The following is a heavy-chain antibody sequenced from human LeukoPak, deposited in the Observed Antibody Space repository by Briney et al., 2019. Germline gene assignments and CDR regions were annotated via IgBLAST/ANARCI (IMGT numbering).Heavy chain of an antibody. CDR3: ARQALLHSGWPPQTDY. Sequence: ASVKVSCKASGYTLTSYGISWVRQAPGQGLEWMGWISAYNGNTNYAQKLQGRVTMTTDTSTSTAYMELRSLRSDDTAVYYCARQALLHSGWPPQTDYWGQGTLVTVSS. J-gene: IGHJ4*02. V-gene: IGHV1-18*04. D-gene: IGHD6-19*01. CDR1: GYTLTSYG. CDR2: ISAYNGNT.